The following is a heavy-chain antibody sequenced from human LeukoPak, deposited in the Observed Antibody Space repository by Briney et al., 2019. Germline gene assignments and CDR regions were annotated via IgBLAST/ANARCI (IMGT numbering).Heavy chain of an antibody. CDR1: GFTFSSYG. CDR3: AREKVFNGGHPLDY. V-gene: IGHV3-33*01. Sequence: GGSLRLSCAASGFTFSSYGMHWVRQAPGKGLEWVAGIWSDGSNKYYADSVKGPFTISRDNSTNTLYLQMNSLRAEHTAVYYCAREKVFNGGHPLDYWGQGTLVTVSS. CDR2: IWSDGSNK. J-gene: IGHJ4*02.